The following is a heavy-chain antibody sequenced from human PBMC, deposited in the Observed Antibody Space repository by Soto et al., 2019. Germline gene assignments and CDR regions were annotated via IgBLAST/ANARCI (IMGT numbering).Heavy chain of an antibody. CDR3: AVGYCSSTSCYTHSGY. CDR2: IYPGDSET. J-gene: IGHJ4*02. CDR1: VYSFTSYW. V-gene: IGHV5-51*01. Sequence: PGESRKISCKGSVYSFTSYWIGWLRQMPGKGLEWMGIIYPGDSETRYSPSFQCQVTISADKSITSAYLQWSSLKASDTAMYYCAVGYCSSTSCYTHSGYWGQGTLVTVSS. D-gene: IGHD2-2*02.